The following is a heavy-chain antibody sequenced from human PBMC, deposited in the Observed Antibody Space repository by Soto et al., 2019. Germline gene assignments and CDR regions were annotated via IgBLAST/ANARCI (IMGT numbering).Heavy chain of an antibody. CDR3: ARNGSYYDFWSGYYFGGGMDV. J-gene: IGHJ6*02. CDR2: INHSGST. D-gene: IGHD3-3*01. V-gene: IGHV4-34*01. Sequence: SETVSLTCAVYGGSFSGYYWSWIRQPPGKGLEWIGEINHSGSTNYNPSLKSRVTISVDTSKNQFSLKLSSVTAADTAVYYCARNGSYYDFWSGYYFGGGMDVWGQGTTVTVSS. CDR1: GGSFSGYY.